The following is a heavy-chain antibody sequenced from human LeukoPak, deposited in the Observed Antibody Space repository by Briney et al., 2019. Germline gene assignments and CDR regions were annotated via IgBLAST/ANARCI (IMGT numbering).Heavy chain of an antibody. CDR1: GFTFSSYS. CDR3: ARAEGYYGSGFDY. V-gene: IGHV3-30-3*01. Sequence: PGGSLRLSCAASGFTFSSYSMHWVRQAPGKGLEWVAVLSYDGSNEYYTDSVKGRFTISRDNSKNTLYLQMNSLRAEDTAVYYCARAEGYYGSGFDYWGQGTLVTVSS. D-gene: IGHD3-10*01. J-gene: IGHJ4*02. CDR2: LSYDGSNE.